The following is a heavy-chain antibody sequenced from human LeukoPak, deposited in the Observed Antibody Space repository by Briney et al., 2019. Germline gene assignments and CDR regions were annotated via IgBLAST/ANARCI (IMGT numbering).Heavy chain of an antibody. J-gene: IGHJ4*02. V-gene: IGHV4-34*01. CDR3: ARHRYYYDSSGYYCVYYFDY. CDR1: GGPFSGYY. D-gene: IGHD3-22*01. Sequence: SETLSLTCAVYGGPFSGYYSIWIRQPPGKGLEWIGEINHSGIARYSASLKSRVTMSVDTSKNQFSLRLSSVTAADTAVYYCARHRYYYDSSGYYCVYYFDYWGQGTLVTVSS. CDR2: INHSGIA.